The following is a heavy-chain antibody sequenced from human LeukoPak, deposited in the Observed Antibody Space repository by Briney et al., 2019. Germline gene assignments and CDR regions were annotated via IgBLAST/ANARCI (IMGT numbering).Heavy chain of an antibody. J-gene: IGHJ6*03. V-gene: IGHV4-34*01. Sequence: PSETLSLTCAVYGGSFSGYSWSWIRLPPGKGLEWIGDINHSGSTNYNPSLKGRVMISVDTSKNQISLKLSSVTAADTAIYYCARDFSSSSTVYYYYYMDVWGKGTTVTVSS. CDR3: ARDFSSSSTVYYYYYMDV. CDR2: INHSGST. D-gene: IGHD6-6*01. CDR1: GGSFSGYS.